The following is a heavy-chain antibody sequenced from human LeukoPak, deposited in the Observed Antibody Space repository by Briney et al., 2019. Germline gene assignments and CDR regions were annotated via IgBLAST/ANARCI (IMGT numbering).Heavy chain of an antibody. V-gene: IGHV1-18*01. J-gene: IGHJ4*02. CDR2: ISAYNGNT. D-gene: IGHD3-10*01. CDR1: GYTFTSYG. Sequence: ASVKVSCKASGYTFTSYGISWVRQAPGQGLEWMGWISAYNGNTNYAQKLQGRVTMTTDTSTSTAYMELRSLRSDDTAVYYCAGGPGYYGSGSSAGFDYWGQGTLVTVSS. CDR3: AGGPGYYGSGSSAGFDY.